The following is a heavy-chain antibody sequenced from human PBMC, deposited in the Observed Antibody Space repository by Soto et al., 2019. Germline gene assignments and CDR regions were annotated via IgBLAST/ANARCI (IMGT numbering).Heavy chain of an antibody. J-gene: IGHJ6*02. D-gene: IGHD3-9*01. CDR2: MNPNSGNT. CDR1: GYTFTSYD. V-gene: IGHV1-8*01. CDR3: ARGRPILRYFDWHYYYYYGMDV. Sequence: ASVKVSCKASGYTFTSYDINWVRQATGQGLEWMGWMNPNSGNTGYAQKFQGRVTMTRNTSISTAYMELSSLRSEDTAVYYCARGRPILRYFDWHYYYYYGMDVWGQGTTVTVSS.